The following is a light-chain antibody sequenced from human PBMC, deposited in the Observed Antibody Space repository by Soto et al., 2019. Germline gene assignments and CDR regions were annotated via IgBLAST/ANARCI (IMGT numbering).Light chain of an antibody. Sequence: DIVMTQSPLSLPVTPGEPASISCRSSQSLLHSNGYNYLDWYLQKPGQSPQLLIYLGSNRASGVPDRFSGSGSGTDFTLTISSLQPEDFATYFCQQGYSFAFTFGPGTKV. V-gene: IGKV2-28*01. CDR3: QQGYSFAFT. J-gene: IGKJ3*01. CDR1: QSLLHSNGYNY. CDR2: LGS.